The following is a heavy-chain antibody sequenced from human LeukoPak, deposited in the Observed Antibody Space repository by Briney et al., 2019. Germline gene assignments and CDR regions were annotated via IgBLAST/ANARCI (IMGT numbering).Heavy chain of an antibody. D-gene: IGHD3-10*01. J-gene: IGHJ6*03. CDR2: ISGSGGST. CDR1: GFTVNSYG. Sequence: GGSLRLSCAASGFTVNSYGMSWVRQAPGKGLEWVSAISGSGGSTYYADSVKGRFTISRDKSKNTLYLQMNSLRAEDTAVYYCAKEEWGFGEFPLFMDVWGKGTTVTISS. V-gene: IGHV3-23*01. CDR3: AKEEWGFGEFPLFMDV.